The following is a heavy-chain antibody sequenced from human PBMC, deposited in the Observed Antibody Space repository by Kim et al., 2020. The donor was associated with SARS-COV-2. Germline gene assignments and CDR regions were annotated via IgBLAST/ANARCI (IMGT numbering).Heavy chain of an antibody. D-gene: IGHD1-7*01. J-gene: IGHJ3*02. Sequence: PSLKSRVTMSVDTSKNQFSLKLSSVTAADTAVYYCARDNNWNSGDAFDIWGQGTMVTVSS. V-gene: IGHV4-4*07. CDR3: ARDNNWNSGDAFDI.